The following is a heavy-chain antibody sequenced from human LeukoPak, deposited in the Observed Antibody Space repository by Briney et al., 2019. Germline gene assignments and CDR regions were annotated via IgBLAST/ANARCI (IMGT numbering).Heavy chain of an antibody. J-gene: IGHJ4*02. CDR2: MYYSGST. V-gene: IGHV4-31*02. D-gene: IGHD3-22*01. CDR3: AKVATDTIGYYFDC. CDR1: GGSVNSGGYY. Sequence: SETLSLTCSVSGGSVNSGGYYWTWIRQQPGKGLEWIGYMYYSGSTFYNPSLKSRVAISIDTSKDQFSLRLDSVTAADTAVYYCAKVATDTIGYYFDCWGQRTMVTLPS.